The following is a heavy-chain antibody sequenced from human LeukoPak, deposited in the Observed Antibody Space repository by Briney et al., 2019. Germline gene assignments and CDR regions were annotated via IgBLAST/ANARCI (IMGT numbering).Heavy chain of an antibody. CDR3: ARGGPYYYYYYMDV. Sequence: SETLSLTCTVSGGSISSGSYYWSWIRQPPGKGLEWIGEINHSGSTNYNPSLKSRVTISVDTSKNQFSLKLSSVTAADTAVYYCARGGPYYYYYYMDVWGKGTTVTVSS. V-gene: IGHV4-39*07. CDR2: INHSGST. CDR1: GGSISSGSYY. J-gene: IGHJ6*03.